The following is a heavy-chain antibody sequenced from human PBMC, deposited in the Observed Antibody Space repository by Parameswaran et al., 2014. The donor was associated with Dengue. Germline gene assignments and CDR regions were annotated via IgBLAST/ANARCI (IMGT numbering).Heavy chain of an antibody. CDR2: ISSTSGTI. V-gene: IGHV3-48*02. Sequence: VRQMPGKGLEWLSYISSTSGTIYYADSVRGRFTISRDNDKNSVSLHMNSLRDEDTAVYFCAREPPGNQFDYWGQGTLVTVSS. CDR3: AREPPGNQFDY. J-gene: IGHJ4*02. D-gene: IGHD4-23*01.